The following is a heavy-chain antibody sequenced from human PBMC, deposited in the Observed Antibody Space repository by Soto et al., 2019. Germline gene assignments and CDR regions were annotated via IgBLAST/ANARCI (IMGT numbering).Heavy chain of an antibody. J-gene: IGHJ6*02. CDR3: ARSGFLEVYGMDV. V-gene: IGHV3-48*03. D-gene: IGHD3-3*01. CDR2: ISSSGSTI. CDR1: GFTFSSYE. Sequence: GGSLRLSCAASGFTFSSYEMNWVRQAPGKGLEWVSYISSSGSTIYYADSVKGRFTISRDNAKNSLYLQMNSLRAEDTAVYYCARSGFLEVYGMDVWGQGTTVTVSS.